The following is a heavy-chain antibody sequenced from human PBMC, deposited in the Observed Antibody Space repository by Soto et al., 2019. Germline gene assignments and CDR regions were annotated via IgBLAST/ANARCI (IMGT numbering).Heavy chain of an antibody. CDR1: GYKFTSYW. V-gene: IGHV5-51*01. J-gene: IGHJ4*02. CDR3: ATLRTTSSPFDY. CDR2: IYRGDSDT. D-gene: IGHD1-7*01. Sequence: PGESLKISCKGSGYKFTSYWIGWVRQMPGKGLEWMGIIYRGDSDTRYSPSFQGQVIISADKSISTAYLQWSSLKASDTALYYCATLRTTSSPFDYWGQGTLVTVSS.